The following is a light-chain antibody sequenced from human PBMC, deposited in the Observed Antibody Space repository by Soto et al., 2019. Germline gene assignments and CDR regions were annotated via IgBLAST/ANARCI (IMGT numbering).Light chain of an antibody. V-gene: IGKV3-20*01. Sequence: EIVFTQSPATLSLSPGERATLSCRASQSVSNYLAWYQQKPGQAPRLLIYGASNRATGIPDRFSGSGSGTDFTLTISRLEPEDFAVYYCQQYGSSGTFGQGTKVDI. CDR3: QQYGSSGT. CDR2: GAS. J-gene: IGKJ1*01. CDR1: QSVSNY.